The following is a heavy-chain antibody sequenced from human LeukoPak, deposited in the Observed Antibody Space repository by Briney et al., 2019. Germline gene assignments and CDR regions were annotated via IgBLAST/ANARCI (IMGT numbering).Heavy chain of an antibody. Sequence: SETLSLTCTVSGGSIRSYYWSWIRQPPGKGLEWIGYIYTSGSTSYNPSLKSRVTISLDTSKNQFSLNLSPVTAADTALYYCARHPLLGSYWYFDLWGRGTLVTVSS. CDR1: GGSIRSYY. CDR3: ARHPLLGSYWYFDL. CDR2: IYTSGST. D-gene: IGHD3-10*01. J-gene: IGHJ2*01. V-gene: IGHV4-4*09.